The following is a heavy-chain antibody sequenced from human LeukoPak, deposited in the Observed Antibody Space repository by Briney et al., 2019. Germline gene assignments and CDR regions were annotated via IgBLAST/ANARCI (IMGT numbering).Heavy chain of an antibody. CDR1: GGSISSGGYY. V-gene: IGHV4-30-2*01. CDR3: ARDSGSYYHY. CDR2: IYHSGST. J-gene: IGHJ4*02. Sequence: PSETLSLTCTVSGGSISSGGYYWSWIRQPPGKGLEWIGYIYHSGSTYYNPSLKSRVTISVDRSKNQFSLKLSSVTAADTAVYYCARDSGSYYHYWGQGTLVTVSS. D-gene: IGHD1-26*01.